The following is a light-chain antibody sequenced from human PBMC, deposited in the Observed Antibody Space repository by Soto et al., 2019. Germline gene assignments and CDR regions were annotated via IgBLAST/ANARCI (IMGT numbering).Light chain of an antibody. Sequence: EIVLTQSPGTLSVSPGERATLSCRASQTISSNYLAWYQQKPGQAPSLLIYGTSSRATGIPDRFSGSGSRTDFTLTISRLEPDDSAIYYCQQYVSWTFGQGTKVEIK. V-gene: IGKV3-20*01. CDR1: QTISSNY. J-gene: IGKJ1*01. CDR2: GTS. CDR3: QQYVSWT.